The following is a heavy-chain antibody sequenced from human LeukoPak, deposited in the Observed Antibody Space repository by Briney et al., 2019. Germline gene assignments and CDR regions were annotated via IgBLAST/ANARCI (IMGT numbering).Heavy chain of an antibody. CDR1: GGSINTNGYY. J-gene: IGHJ6*02. D-gene: IGHD3-3*01. CDR2: INHSGST. V-gene: IGHV4-39*02. CDR3: ARDDRSDFWSGFRVDYYYGMDV. Sequence: PSQTLSLTCTVSGGSINTNGYYWSWIRQPPGKGLEWIGEINHSGSTNYNPSLKSRVTISVDTSKNQFSLKLSSVTAADTAVYYCARDDRSDFWSGFRVDYYYGMDVWGQGTTVTVSS.